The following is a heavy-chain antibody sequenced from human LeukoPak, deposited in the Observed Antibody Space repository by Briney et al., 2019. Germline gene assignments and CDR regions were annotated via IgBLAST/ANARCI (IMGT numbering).Heavy chain of an antibody. CDR3: TTYSSGWWIFDY. J-gene: IGHJ4*02. CDR2: ISGSGGST. CDR1: GFTFTNYL. D-gene: IGHD6-19*01. V-gene: IGHV3-23*01. Sequence: GGSLRLSCAASGFTFTNYLMSWVRQAPGKGLEWVSAISGSGGSTYYADSVKGRFTISRDNSKNTLYLQMNSLRAEDTAVYYCTTYSSGWWIFDYWGQGTLVTVSS.